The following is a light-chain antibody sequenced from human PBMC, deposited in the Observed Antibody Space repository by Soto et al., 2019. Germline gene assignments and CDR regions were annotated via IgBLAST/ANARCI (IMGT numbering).Light chain of an antibody. CDR3: QQYNNWPPEIT. J-gene: IGKJ5*01. Sequence: EIVMTHSPATLSVSPCERATLSFSASQSINDNLAWYQQKPGQAPRLLMFRTSTRATGFPARFSAGGSGTDFNLTISSLQSEDFAIYHCQQYNNWPPEITFGQGTRLEIK. V-gene: IGKV3-15*01. CDR2: RTS. CDR1: QSINDN.